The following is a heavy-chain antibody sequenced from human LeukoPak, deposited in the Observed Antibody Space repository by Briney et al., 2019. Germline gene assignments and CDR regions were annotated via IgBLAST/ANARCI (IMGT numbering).Heavy chain of an antibody. CDR3: ARLRALSGHRGAFDI. Sequence: PETLSLTCAVSGDSISNHIYYWDWIRQTPGKGLEWIGAVYYTGNAYYNPSLKSRVTISVDTSDNRFSLHLSSVNAADTAIYYCARLRALSGHRGAFDIWGQGTLVTVSS. D-gene: IGHD5/OR15-5a*01. V-gene: IGHV4-39*01. CDR1: GDSISNHIYY. J-gene: IGHJ3*02. CDR2: VYYTGNA.